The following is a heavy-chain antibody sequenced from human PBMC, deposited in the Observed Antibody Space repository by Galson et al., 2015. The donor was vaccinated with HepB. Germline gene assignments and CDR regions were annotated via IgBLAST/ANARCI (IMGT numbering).Heavy chain of an antibody. CDR3: TTDLLPWGIFDY. CDR1: GFTFSNAW. J-gene: IGHJ4*02. D-gene: IGHD3-16*01. V-gene: IGHV3-15*01. Sequence: SLRLSCAASGFTFSNAWMSWVRQAPGKGLEWVGRIKSKTDGGTTDYAAPVKGRFTISRDDSKNTLYLQMNSLKTEDTAVYYCTTDLLPWGIFDYWGQGTLVTVSS. CDR2: IKSKTDGGTT.